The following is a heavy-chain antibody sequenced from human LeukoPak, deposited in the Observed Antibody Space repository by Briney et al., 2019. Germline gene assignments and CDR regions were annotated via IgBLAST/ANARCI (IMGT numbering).Heavy chain of an antibody. J-gene: IGHJ4*02. CDR1: GYSLTSYW. Sequence: GESLKISCKGSGYSLTSYWIGWVRQMPGKGLEWMGIIYPGDSDTRYSPSFQGQVTISADKSISTAYLQWSSLKASDTAIYYCVRRDQLAFDYWGQGTLVTVSS. D-gene: IGHD2-2*01. CDR2: IYPGDSDT. CDR3: VRRDQLAFDY. V-gene: IGHV5-51*01.